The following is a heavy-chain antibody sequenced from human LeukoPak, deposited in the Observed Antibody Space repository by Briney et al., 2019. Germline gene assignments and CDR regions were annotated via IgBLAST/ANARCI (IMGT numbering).Heavy chain of an antibody. D-gene: IGHD4-17*01. CDR2: IYYSGTT. J-gene: IGHJ5*02. CDR3: ASYGDYTNWFDP. Sequence: SETLSLTCTVSGGSVSSNNDYWSWIRQSPGKGLEWIGYIYYSGTTNYNPSLKSRVTMSVDTSENQFSLKLSSVTAADTAVYYCASYGDYTNWFDPWGQGTLVTVSS. CDR1: GGSVSSNNDY. V-gene: IGHV4-61*01.